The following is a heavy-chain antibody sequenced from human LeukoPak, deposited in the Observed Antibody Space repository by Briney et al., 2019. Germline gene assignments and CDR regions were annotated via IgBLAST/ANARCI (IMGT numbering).Heavy chain of an antibody. Sequence: GGSLRLSCAASGFTFSSYWMSWVRQAPGKGLEWVANIKQDGSEKYYVDSVKGRYTISRDNAKNSLYLQMNSLRAEDTAVYYCAREDGGYSYSFDYWGQGTLVTVSS. CDR1: GFTFSSYW. D-gene: IGHD5-18*01. CDR3: AREDGGYSYSFDY. CDR2: IKQDGSEK. J-gene: IGHJ4*02. V-gene: IGHV3-7*01.